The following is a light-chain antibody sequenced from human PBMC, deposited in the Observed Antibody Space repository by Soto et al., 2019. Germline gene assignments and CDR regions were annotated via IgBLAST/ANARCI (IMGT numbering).Light chain of an antibody. CDR3: QQRSNWQLT. CDR2: DAS. CDR1: QSVSSY. Sequence: EIVLTQSTATLSLSPGERATLSCRASQSVSSYLAWYQQKPGQAPRLLIYDASNRATGIPARFSGSGSGTDFTLTISSLEPEDFAVYYCQQRSNWQLTFGGGTKVDIK. J-gene: IGKJ4*01. V-gene: IGKV3-11*01.